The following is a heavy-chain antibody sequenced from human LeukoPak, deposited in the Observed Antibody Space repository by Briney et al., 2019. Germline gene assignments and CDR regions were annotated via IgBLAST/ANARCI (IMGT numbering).Heavy chain of an antibody. Sequence: GGSLRPSCAASGFTFSTYWMHWVRQAPGKGLVWVSRINPDGSSTNYADSVKGRFTISRDNAKNTLYLQMNSLRAEDTAVYYCARDAAAGNIDYWGQGTLVTVSS. V-gene: IGHV3-74*01. CDR2: INPDGSST. J-gene: IGHJ4*02. CDR1: GFTFSTYW. D-gene: IGHD6-13*01. CDR3: ARDAAAGNIDY.